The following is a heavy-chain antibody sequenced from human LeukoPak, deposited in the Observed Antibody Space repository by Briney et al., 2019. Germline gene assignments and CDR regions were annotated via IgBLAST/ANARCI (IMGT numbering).Heavy chain of an antibody. V-gene: IGHV3-9*01. D-gene: IGHD7-27*01. J-gene: IGHJ4*02. CDR3: ARRSQLGGFFDN. CDR2: VTWNSGSI. Sequence: GGSLRLSCAASGFTFDDYAMHWVRQAPGKGLEWVSGVTWNSGSIDYADSVKGRFTISRDNAKNTLYLQMNSLRAEDTAVYFCARRSQLGGFFDNWGQGTLVTVSS. CDR1: GFTFDDYA.